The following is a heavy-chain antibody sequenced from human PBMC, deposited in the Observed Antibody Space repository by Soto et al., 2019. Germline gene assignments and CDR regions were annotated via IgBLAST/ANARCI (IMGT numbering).Heavy chain of an antibody. V-gene: IGHV4-30-2*01. D-gene: IGHD2-2*01. CDR2: IYNSGST. CDR3: ARVISSRDEYFDY. Sequence: SETLSLTCAVSGGYISGGYYSWSWIRQPPGKGLEWIGFIYNSGSTYYNSSLKSRVTISVDRSKNHFFLNLTSVTAADTAVYYCARVISSRDEYFDYWGQGTVVTVSS. CDR1: GGYISGGYYS. J-gene: IGHJ4*02.